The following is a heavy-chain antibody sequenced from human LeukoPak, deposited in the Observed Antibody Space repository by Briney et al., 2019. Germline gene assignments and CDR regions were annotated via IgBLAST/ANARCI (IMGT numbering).Heavy chain of an antibody. J-gene: IGHJ4*02. V-gene: IGHV5-51*01. CDR3: ARGRLGIRDFDY. D-gene: IGHD1-14*01. CDR1: GYSVTINW. Sequence: PGESLKISCKGSGYSVTINWIGWVRQMPGKGLEWMGIIYPDDSETRYSPSFQGQVTISADKSISTAYLQWSSLKASDTAMYYCARGRLGIRDFDYWGQGTLVTVSS. CDR2: IYPDDSET.